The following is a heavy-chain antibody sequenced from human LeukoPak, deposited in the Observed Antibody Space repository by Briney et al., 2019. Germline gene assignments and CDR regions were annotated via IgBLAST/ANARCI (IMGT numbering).Heavy chain of an antibody. CDR1: GFTFSSYS. J-gene: IGHJ6*03. V-gene: IGHV3-21*01. CDR2: MRSSSSCI. Sequence: GGSLRLSCAASGFTFSSYSMNWVRQAPGRGLEWVSSMRSSSSCIYYADSVKGRFTISRDNAKNSLYLQMNGLRAEDTAVYYCARDNDYYYYYYMDVWGKGTTLTVSS. D-gene: IGHD1-1*01. CDR3: ARDNDYYYYYYMDV.